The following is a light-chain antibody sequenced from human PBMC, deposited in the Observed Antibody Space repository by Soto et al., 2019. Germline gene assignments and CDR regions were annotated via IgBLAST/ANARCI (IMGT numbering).Light chain of an antibody. CDR3: QQYTAWSLT. CDR2: FAS. CDR1: QTVYNN. Sequence: IVMTQSPATLSVSPGEKATLSCRASQTVYNNLAWYQQKPGQAPRLLVYFASTRATGITARFSGSGFGTEFTLTISSPQSEDVALYDCQQYTAWSLTFGGGTKVETK. V-gene: IGKV3-15*01. J-gene: IGKJ4*01.